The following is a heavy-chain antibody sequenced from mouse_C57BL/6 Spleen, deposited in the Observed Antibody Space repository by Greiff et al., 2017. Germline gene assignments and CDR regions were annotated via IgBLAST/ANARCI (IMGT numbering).Heavy chain of an antibody. Sequence: EVQLVESGGGLVKPGGSLKLSCAASGFTFSDYGMHWVRQAPEKGLEWVAYISSGSSTIYYADTVKGRCTISRDNAKNTLFLQMTSLRSEDTAMYYCARGGSPHAMDDWGQGTSVTVTS. D-gene: IGHD1-1*01. CDR2: ISSGSSTI. J-gene: IGHJ4*01. CDR1: GFTFSDYG. CDR3: ARGGSPHAMDD. V-gene: IGHV5-17*01.